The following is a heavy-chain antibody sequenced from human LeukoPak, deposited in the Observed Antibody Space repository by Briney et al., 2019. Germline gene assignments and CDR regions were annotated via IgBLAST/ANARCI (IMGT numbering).Heavy chain of an antibody. V-gene: IGHV4-59*08. CDR3: ASLTETARGY. Sequence: PETPCPTRTVSGASISSYYSSWIRQPPGKGLEWIGYIYDSGGTNYNPSLKSRVTISLDTSMNQFSLKLSSVTAADTAVYYCASLTETARGYWGQGTLVTVSS. J-gene: IGHJ1*01. CDR2: IYDSGGT. CDR1: GASISSYY. D-gene: IGHD1-7*01.